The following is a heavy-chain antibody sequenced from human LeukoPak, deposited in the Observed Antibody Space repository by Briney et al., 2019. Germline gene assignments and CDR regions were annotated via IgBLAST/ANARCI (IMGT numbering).Heavy chain of an antibody. J-gene: IGHJ4*02. D-gene: IGHD5-12*01. CDR1: GITFSDYY. CDR3: ASDIVATSGDF. Sequence: GGSLRLSCAASGITFSDYYMSWIRQAPGKGPEWVAYITSSGDDIYYADSVKGRFTISRDNAKNALFLRMSSLRVEDTATYYCASDIVATSGDFWGQGTLVSVSS. CDR2: ITSSGDDI. V-gene: IGHV3-11*01.